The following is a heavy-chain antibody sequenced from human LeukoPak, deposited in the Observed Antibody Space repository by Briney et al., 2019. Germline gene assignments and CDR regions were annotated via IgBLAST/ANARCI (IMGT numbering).Heavy chain of an antibody. CDR1: GFNFTGYY. CDR2: INPNSGGT. D-gene: IGHD3-22*01. CDR3: ARNYYDSSGAIDY. J-gene: IGHJ4*02. Sequence: ASVKFSCKASGFNFTGYYMHWVRQATGQGLEWMGWINPNSGGTNYAQKFQGRVTMTRDTSISTAYIELSRLRSDDTAVYYCARNYYDSSGAIDYWGQGTLVTVSS. V-gene: IGHV1-2*02.